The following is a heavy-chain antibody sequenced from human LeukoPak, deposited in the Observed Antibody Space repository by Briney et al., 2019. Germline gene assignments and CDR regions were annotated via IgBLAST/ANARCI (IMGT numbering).Heavy chain of an antibody. V-gene: IGHV1-69*05. CDR3: ARLLLVDGSGSPYYYGMDV. CDR2: IIPIFGTA. J-gene: IGHJ6*02. Sequence: SVKVSCKASGGTFSSYAISWVRQAPGQGLEWMGGIIPIFGTANYAQKFQGRVTMTRNTSIGTAYMELSSLRSEDTAVYYCARLLLVDGSGSPYYYGMDVWGQGTTVTVSS. D-gene: IGHD3-10*01. CDR1: GGTFSSYA.